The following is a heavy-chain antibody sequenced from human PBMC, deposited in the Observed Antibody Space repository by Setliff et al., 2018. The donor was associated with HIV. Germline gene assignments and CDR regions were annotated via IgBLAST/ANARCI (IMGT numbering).Heavy chain of an antibody. D-gene: IGHD3-22*01. CDR1: GYTFSSFA. CDR3: ARVGPFEFDSSGYAEF. V-gene: IGHV1-18*01. CDR2: ISGYNGHT. J-gene: IGHJ4*02. Sequence: ASVKVSCKASGYTFSSFAMSWVRQAPEQGLEWVAWISGYNGHTNYAQRFQGRVTVTTDTSTSTAYMELRSLRSDDTAVYFCARVGPFEFDSSGYAEFWGQGTPVTVSS.